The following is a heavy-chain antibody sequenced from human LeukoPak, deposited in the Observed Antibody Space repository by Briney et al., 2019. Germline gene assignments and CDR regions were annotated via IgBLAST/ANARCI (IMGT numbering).Heavy chain of an antibody. CDR1: GYTFTSYG. CDR2: ISAYNGNT. Sequence: ASVKVSCKASGYTFTSYGISWVRQAPGQGLEWMGWISAYNGNTNYAQKLQGRVTMTTDTSTSTAYMELRSLRSDDTAVYYCARGGYYYDSSGYRHYYYYYMDVWGKGTTVTVSS. D-gene: IGHD3-22*01. CDR3: ARGGYYYDSSGYRHYYYYYMDV. V-gene: IGHV1-18*01. J-gene: IGHJ6*03.